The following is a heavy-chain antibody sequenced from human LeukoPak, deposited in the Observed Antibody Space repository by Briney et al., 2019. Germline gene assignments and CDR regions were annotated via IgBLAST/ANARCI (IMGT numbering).Heavy chain of an antibody. CDR3: ARESANKGGEDKEYFQH. CDR1: GGSISSSSYY. Sequence: SETLSLTCTVSGGSISSSSYYWGWIRQPPGKGLEWIGRIYYSGSTYYNPSLKSRVTISVDTSKNQFSLKLSSVTAADTAVYYCARESANKGGEDKEYFQHWGQGTLVTVSS. J-gene: IGHJ1*01. V-gene: IGHV4-39*07. CDR2: IYYSGST. D-gene: IGHD2-15*01.